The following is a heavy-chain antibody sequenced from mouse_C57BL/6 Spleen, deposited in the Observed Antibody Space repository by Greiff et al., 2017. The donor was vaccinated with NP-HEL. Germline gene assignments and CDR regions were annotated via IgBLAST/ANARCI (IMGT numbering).Heavy chain of an antibody. CDR2: IYPRSGNT. Sequence: VQGVESGAELARPGASVKLSCKASGYTFTSYGISWVKQRTGQGLEWIGEIYPRSGNTYYNEKFKGKATLTADKSSSTAYMELRSLTSEDSAVYFCARRGTTVVAHFDYWGQGTTLTVSS. CDR3: ARRGTTVVAHFDY. CDR1: GYTFTSYG. V-gene: IGHV1-81*01. J-gene: IGHJ2*01. D-gene: IGHD1-1*01.